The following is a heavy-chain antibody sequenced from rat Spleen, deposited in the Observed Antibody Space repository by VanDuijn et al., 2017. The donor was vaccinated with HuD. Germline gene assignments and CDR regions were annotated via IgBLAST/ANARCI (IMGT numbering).Heavy chain of an antibody. V-gene: IGHV5-31*01. CDR2: ISNTGGTS. CDR1: GFTFSDDW. CDR3: TTAWVLNY. Sequence: EVQLVESGGGLVQPGRSLKLSCVASGFTFSDDWMTWIRQAPGKGLEWVSSISNTGGTSYYPDSVKGRFTISRDNAKNILYLQVDSLRSEDTATYFCTTAWVLNYWGQGVVVTVSS. J-gene: IGHJ2*01. D-gene: IGHD1-7*01.